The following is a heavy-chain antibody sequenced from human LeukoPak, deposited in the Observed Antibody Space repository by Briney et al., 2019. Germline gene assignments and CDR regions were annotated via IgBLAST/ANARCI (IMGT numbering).Heavy chain of an antibody. CDR3: ARGDGRYSSSRDY. J-gene: IGHJ4*02. D-gene: IGHD6-13*01. CDR2: ISSSSSTI. Sequence: GGSLRLSRAASGFTFSSYSMNWVRQAPGKGLEWVSYISSSSSTIYYADSVKGRFTISRDNAKNSLYLQMNSLRAEDTAVYYCARGDGRYSSSRDYWGQGTLVTVSS. V-gene: IGHV3-48*04. CDR1: GFTFSSYS.